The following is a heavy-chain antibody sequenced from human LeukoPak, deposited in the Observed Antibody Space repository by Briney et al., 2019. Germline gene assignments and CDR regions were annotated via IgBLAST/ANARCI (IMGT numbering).Heavy chain of an antibody. CDR1: GFTFSSYA. J-gene: IGHJ4*02. V-gene: IGHV3-30-3*01. CDR3: AREVRWLRDFDY. Sequence: GGSLRLSCAASGFTFSSYAMHWVRQAPGKGLEWVAVISYGGSNKYYADSVKGRFTISRDNSKNTLYLQMNSLRAEDTAVYYCAREVRWLRDFDYWGQGTLVTVSS. D-gene: IGHD5-12*01. CDR2: ISYGGSNK.